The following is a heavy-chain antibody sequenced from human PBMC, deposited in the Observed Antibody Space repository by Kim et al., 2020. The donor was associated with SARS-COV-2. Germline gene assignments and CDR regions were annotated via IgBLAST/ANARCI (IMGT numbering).Heavy chain of an antibody. J-gene: IGHJ5*02. CDR2: IYDSGST. V-gene: IGHV4-39*07. Sequence: SETLSLTCTVSGGSFSTTNYYWGWIRQPPGKGLEWIGNIYDSGSTYYNPSLKSRVTISVDTSKSQFSLKLNSVTAADTAVYYCARGRPPAPFDPWGQGTLVTVSS. CDR3: ARGRPPAPFDP. CDR1: GGSFSTTNYY.